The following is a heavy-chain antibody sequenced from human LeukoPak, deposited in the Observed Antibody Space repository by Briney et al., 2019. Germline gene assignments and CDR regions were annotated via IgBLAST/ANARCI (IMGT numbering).Heavy chain of an antibody. CDR3: ARDNGDY. CDR2: IKEDESEE. J-gene: IGHJ4*02. Sequence: GGSLRLSCAASGFTFSNYWMNWIRQAPGKGLEWVANIKEDESEEYYVDSVKGRFTISRDNAKNSLYLQMNSLRAEDTAVYYCARDNGDYWGQRTLVTVSS. CDR1: GFTFSNYW. V-gene: IGHV3-7*01.